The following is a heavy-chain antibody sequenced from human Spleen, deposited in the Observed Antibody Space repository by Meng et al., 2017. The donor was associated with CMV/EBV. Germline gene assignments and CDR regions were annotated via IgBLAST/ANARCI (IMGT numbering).Heavy chain of an antibody. D-gene: IGHD4-23*01. Sequence: GESLKISCAASGFTVSSNYMSWGRQAPGRGLEWVSVIYSGGSTYYADSVKGRFTIYRDNSKNTLNLQMNSLRAEDTAVYYCARDGNSQYGMDVRGQGTTVTVSS. CDR1: GFTVSSNY. J-gene: IGHJ6*02. V-gene: IGHV3-53*01. CDR2: IYSGGST. CDR3: ARDGNSQYGMDV.